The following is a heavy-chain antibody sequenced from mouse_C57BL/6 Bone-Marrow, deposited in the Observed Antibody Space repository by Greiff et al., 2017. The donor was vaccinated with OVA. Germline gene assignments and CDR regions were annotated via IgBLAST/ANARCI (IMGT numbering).Heavy chain of an antibody. Sequence: EVQLQQSGPELVKPGASVKIPCKASGYTFTDYNMDWVKQSHGKSLEWIGDINPNNGGTIYNQKFKGKATLTVDKSSSTAYMELRSLTSEDTAVYYCARNYDYDCGFADWGKGTLVTVSA. D-gene: IGHD2-4*01. CDR2: INPNNGGT. J-gene: IGHJ3*01. CDR3: ARNYDYDCGFAD. V-gene: IGHV1-18*01. CDR1: GYTFTDYN.